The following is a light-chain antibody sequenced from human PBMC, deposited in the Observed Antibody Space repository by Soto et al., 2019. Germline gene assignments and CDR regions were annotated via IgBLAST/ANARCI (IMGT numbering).Light chain of an antibody. V-gene: IGKV3D-20*02. CDR1: QSVSSSY. J-gene: IGKJ5*01. CDR3: QQRSNWPPGIT. Sequence: EIVLTQSPGTLSLSPGERATLSCRASQSVSSSYLAWYQQKPGQAPRLLIYDASRRATGIPDRFSGSGSGTDFTLTISSLEPEDFAVYYCQQRSNWPPGITFGQGTRLEI. CDR2: DAS.